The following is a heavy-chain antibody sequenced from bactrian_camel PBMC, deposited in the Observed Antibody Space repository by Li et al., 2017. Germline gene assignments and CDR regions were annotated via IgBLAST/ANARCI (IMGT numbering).Heavy chain of an antibody. Sequence: VQLVESGGGSVQTGGSLRLSCVASGVTSTSVSMAWFRQAPGEEREAVAGRDSYGSTTYADSVKGRFTISRESGKNTVHLQMNSLMPEDSGVYYCAGDRSYGAWYMESQYKYWGRGTQGT. J-gene: IGHJ4*01. CDR2: RDSYGST. D-gene: IGHD6*01. CDR3: AGDRSYGAWYMESQYKY. CDR1: GVTSTSVS. V-gene: IGHV3S53*01.